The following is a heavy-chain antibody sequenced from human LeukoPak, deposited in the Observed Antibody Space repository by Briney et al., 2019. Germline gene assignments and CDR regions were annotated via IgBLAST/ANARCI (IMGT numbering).Heavy chain of an antibody. J-gene: IGHJ3*01. V-gene: IGHV3-7*03. CDR1: GFTFSSHW. CDR3: ARDFPGIGRGTFDF. Sequence: GGSLRLSCAGSGFTFSSHWIGWVRLTPGKGLEWVAKINQDGSDMYYVDSVKGRFFVSRDNARNLVYLQMNSLRVDDTAVYYCARDFPGIGRGTFDFWGQGTIIIVSS. CDR2: INQDGSDM. D-gene: IGHD3-10*01.